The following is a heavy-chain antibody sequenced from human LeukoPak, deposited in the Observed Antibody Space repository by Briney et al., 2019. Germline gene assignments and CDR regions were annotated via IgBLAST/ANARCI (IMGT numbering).Heavy chain of an antibody. Sequence: SETLSLTRTVSGGSISSSSYYWGWIRRPPGKGLEWIGSIYYSGSTYYNPSLKSRVTISVDTSKNQFSLKLSSVTAADTAVYYCARDRGDPRSRDAFDIWGQGTMVTVSS. D-gene: IGHD3-16*01. V-gene: IGHV4-39*07. CDR3: ARDRGDPRSRDAFDI. CDR2: IYYSGST. J-gene: IGHJ3*02. CDR1: GGSISSSSYY.